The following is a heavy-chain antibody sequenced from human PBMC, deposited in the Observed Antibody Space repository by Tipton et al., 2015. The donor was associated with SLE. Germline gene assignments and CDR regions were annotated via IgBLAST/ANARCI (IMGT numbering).Heavy chain of an antibody. CDR1: GGSIGPYY. CDR2: IHYGGTSSGRT. V-gene: IGHV4-59*01. CDR3: ARGVAERLGLDF. D-gene: IGHD6-19*01. J-gene: IGHJ4*02. Sequence: TLSLTCTVSGGSIGPYYWNLIRQPPGKPLEWIGYIHYGGTSSGRTNYNPSLKSRVSMSVDPSKMQFSLNLSSMTAADTALYFCARGVAERLGLDFWGQGSLVTVSS.